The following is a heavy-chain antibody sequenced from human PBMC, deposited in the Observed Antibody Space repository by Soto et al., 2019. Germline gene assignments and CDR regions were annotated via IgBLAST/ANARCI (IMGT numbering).Heavy chain of an antibody. CDR1: GGSVSSSSYY. J-gene: IGHJ4*02. CDR3: GRLEGLATISYYFDY. V-gene: IGHV4-39*01. CDR2: VYYSGGT. D-gene: IGHD3-9*01. Sequence: SETLSLTCTVFGGSVSSSSYYWGWVRQPPGKGLEWIGSVYYSGGTYYNPSLESRVTISVDKSKNQFSLKLMSLSAADTAVYYCGRLEGLATISYYFDYWGQGALVTVSS.